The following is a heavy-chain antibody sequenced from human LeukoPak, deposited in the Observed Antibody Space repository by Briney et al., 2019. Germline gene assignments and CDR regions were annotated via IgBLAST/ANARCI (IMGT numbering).Heavy chain of an antibody. J-gene: IGHJ3*02. CDR1: GFTFSSYG. CDR2: IWYDGSNK. D-gene: IGHD2-15*01. V-gene: IGHV3-33*01. CDR3: ARAPRYCRGGSCYWSAFDI. Sequence: GGSLRLSCAASGFTFSSYGMHWVRQAPGKGLEWVAVIWYDGSNKYHADSVKGRFTISRDNSKNMLYLQMNSLSAEDTAVYYCARAPRYCRGGSCYWSAFDIWGQGTMVSVSS.